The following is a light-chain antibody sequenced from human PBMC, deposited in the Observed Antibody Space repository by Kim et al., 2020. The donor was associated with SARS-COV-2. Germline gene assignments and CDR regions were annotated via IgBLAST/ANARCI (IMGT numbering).Light chain of an antibody. CDR2: GND. V-gene: IGLV1-44*01. Sequence: GKEITIFCSGDRSNIGTYAVHWYQHRPGTAPQLLIYGNDQRPSGVPDRFSGSKSGTSASLDISGLQSADEAQYSCAAWDDRLSGPVFGGGTKVTVL. J-gene: IGLJ7*01. CDR3: AAWDDRLSGPV. CDR1: RSNIGTYA.